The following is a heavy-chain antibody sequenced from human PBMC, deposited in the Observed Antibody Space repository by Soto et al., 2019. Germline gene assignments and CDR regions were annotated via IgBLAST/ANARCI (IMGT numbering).Heavy chain of an antibody. D-gene: IGHD3-16*02. V-gene: IGHV2-5*02. Sequence: QITLKESGPTLVKPTQTLTLTCTFSGFSLSTSGVGVGWFGQPPGKALEGLELIYWDDDKRYSPSLKSRLTITKDTSKNQVVLTMTNMDPVDTATYYCARTYDYVWGSYRYSHYFDYWGQGTLVTVSS. J-gene: IGHJ4*02. CDR2: IYWDDDK. CDR3: ARTYDYVWGSYRYSHYFDY. CDR1: GFSLSTSGVG.